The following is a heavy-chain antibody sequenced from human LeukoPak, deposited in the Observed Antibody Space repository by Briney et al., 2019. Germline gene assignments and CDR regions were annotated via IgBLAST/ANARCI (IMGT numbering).Heavy chain of an antibody. CDR3: ARAYGSGSYYPDY. CDR1: GFTFSSYE. J-gene: IGHJ4*02. Sequence: GSLRLSCAASGFTFSSYEMNWVRQAPGKGLEWVSYISSSGSTIYYADSVKGRFTISRDNAKNSLYLQMNSLRAEDTAVYYCARAYGSGSYYPDYWGQGTLVTVSS. V-gene: IGHV3-48*03. CDR2: ISSSGSTI. D-gene: IGHD3-10*01.